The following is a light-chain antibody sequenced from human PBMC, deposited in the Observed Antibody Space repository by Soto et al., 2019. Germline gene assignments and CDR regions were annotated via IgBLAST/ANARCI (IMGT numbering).Light chain of an antibody. J-gene: IGLJ1*01. V-gene: IGLV1-47*01. CDR3: AGWDDSLSGYV. CDR1: SSNIGSNF. Sequence: QSLLTQPPSASGTPGQRVTISCSGRSSNIGSNFVYWYQHLPGTAPKLVIYRNSQRPSGVPDRFSGSKSGTSASLAISGLQSEDEADYYCAGWDDSLSGYVFGPGTKVTVL. CDR2: RNS.